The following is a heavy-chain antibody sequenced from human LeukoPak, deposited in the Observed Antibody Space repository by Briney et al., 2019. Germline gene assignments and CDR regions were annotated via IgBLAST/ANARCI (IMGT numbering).Heavy chain of an antibody. CDR3: ATQQEMATLNFDY. D-gene: IGHD5-24*01. V-gene: IGHV1-69*04. CDR1: GGTFSSYA. Sequence: SVKVSRKASGGTFSSYAISWERQAPGQGLEWMGRIIPILGIANYAQKFQGRVTITADKSTSTAYMELSSLRSEDTAVYYCATQQEMATLNFDYWGQGTLVTVSS. CDR2: IIPILGIA. J-gene: IGHJ4*02.